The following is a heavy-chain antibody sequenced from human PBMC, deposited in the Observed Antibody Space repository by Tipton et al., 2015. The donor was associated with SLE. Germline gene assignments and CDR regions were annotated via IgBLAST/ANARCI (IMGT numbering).Heavy chain of an antibody. J-gene: IGHJ3*02. V-gene: IGHV3-23*01. CDR2: ISGSGTTT. D-gene: IGHD2-21*02. CDR1: GFTFSNYA. Sequence: SLRLSCAASGFTFSNYAMAWVRQAPEKGLEWVSVISGSGTTTFSADSVKGRFTISRDNSKSTLYLQMNSLRVEDTALYYCAKEVGYCGGDCYPVDAFDIWGQGTTVTVSS. CDR3: AKEVGYCGGDCYPVDAFDI.